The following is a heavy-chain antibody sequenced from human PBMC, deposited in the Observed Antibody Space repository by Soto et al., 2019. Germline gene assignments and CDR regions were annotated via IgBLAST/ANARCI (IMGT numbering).Heavy chain of an antibody. CDR2: IYYSGST. CDR3: AREYYDSSGYPAFDY. CDR1: GGSISSGGYY. J-gene: IGHJ4*02. V-gene: IGHV4-31*03. D-gene: IGHD3-22*01. Sequence: SETLSLTCTVSGGSISSGGYYWSWVRQHPGKGLEWIGYIYYSGSTYYNPSLKSRVTISVDTSKNQFSLKLSSVTAADTAVYYCAREYYDSSGYPAFDYWGQGTLVTVSS.